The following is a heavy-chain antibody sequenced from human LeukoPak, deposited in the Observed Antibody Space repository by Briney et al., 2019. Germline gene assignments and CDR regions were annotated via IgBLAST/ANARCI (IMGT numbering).Heavy chain of an antibody. D-gene: IGHD2-2*03. Sequence: PGGSLRLSCAASGFTVSSNYMSWVRQAPGKGLEWVSVIYSGGSTYYAVSVKGRFTISRDNSKNTLYLQMNSLRAEDTAVYYCARDGYCSSTSCYRSYYYGMDVWGQGTTVTVSS. CDR2: IYSGGST. J-gene: IGHJ6*02. CDR3: ARDGYCSSTSCYRSYYYGMDV. CDR1: GFTVSSNY. V-gene: IGHV3-66*01.